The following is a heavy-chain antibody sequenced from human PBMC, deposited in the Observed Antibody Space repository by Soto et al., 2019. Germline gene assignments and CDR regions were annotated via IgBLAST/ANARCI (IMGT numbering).Heavy chain of an antibody. CDR2: INPEGTFT. D-gene: IGHD6-6*01. V-gene: IGHV3-74*03. J-gene: IGHJ3*02. CDR1: GYTFSRHW. Sequence: EVQLVESGGGLVQPGGSLRLSCVASGYTFSRHWIHWVRQAPGQGLEGVSRINPEGTFTTYADSVRGRFTSSRDNAKNTLYLEMNSLRAEDTAVYYCARPRSMSSSGFDIWGQGTMVTVSS. CDR3: ARPRSMSSSGFDI.